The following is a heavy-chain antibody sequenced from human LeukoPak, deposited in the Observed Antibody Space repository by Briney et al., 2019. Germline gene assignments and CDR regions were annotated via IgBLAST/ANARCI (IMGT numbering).Heavy chain of an antibody. J-gene: IGHJ5*02. CDR3: ARMRFYDFWSGYYWFDP. CDR1: GCTFSSYA. Sequence: SVKVSCKASGCTFSSYAISWVRQAPGQGLEWMGGMIPIFGTANYAQKFQGRVTITADGSTSTAYMELSSLRSEDTAVYYCARMRFYDFWSGYYWFDPWGQGTLVTVSS. V-gene: IGHV1-69*13. CDR2: MIPIFGTA. D-gene: IGHD3-3*01.